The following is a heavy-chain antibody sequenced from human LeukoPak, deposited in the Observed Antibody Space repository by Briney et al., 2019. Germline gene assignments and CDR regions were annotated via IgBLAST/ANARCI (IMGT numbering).Heavy chain of an antibody. J-gene: IGHJ4*02. D-gene: IGHD3-9*01. CDR2: IYHSGST. CDR1: GDYITRGYY. CDR3: ARHYDNLTGFFHY. Sequence: SETLSLTCTVSGDYITRGYYWGWIRQPPGKGLEWIGSIYHSGSTYYNPSLKSRVTISVDTSKNQFSLKLSSVTAADTAVYYCARHYDNLTGFFHYWGQGTLVTVSS. V-gene: IGHV4-38-2*02.